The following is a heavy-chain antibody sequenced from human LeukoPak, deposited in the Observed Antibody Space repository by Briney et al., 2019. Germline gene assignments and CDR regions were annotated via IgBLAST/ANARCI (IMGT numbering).Heavy chain of an antibody. Sequence: SETQSLTCTVSGGSISSYYWSWIRQPAGKGLEWIGRIYTSGSTNYNPSLKSRVTMSVDTSKNQFSLKLSSVTAADTAVYYCARDIAAGIYFDYWGQGTLVTVSS. J-gene: IGHJ4*02. CDR2: IYTSGST. CDR1: GGSISSYY. CDR3: ARDIAAGIYFDY. V-gene: IGHV4-4*07. D-gene: IGHD6-13*01.